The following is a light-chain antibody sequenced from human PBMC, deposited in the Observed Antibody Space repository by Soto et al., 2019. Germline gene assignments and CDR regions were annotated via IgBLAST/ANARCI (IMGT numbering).Light chain of an antibody. CDR3: HQYASSPLT. Sequence: ESVLTQSPGTLSLSPGERATLSCRASQTVGSNYLAWYQQKPGQAPRLLIYDASSRATGIPDRFSGSGSGTDFTLTFSRLEPEDFAVYYCHQYASSPLTFGQGTKV. J-gene: IGKJ1*01. CDR2: DAS. CDR1: QTVGSNY. V-gene: IGKV3-20*01.